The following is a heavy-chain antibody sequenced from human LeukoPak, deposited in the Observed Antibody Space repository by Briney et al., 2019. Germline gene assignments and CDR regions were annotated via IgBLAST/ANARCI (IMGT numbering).Heavy chain of an antibody. CDR1: GFTFSSYA. CDR3: ATERNWVFDY. CDR2: ITGSGGST. D-gene: IGHD7-27*01. Sequence: GGSLRLSCAASGFTFSSYAMSWVRQAPGKGLEGVSAITGSGGSTYYADSVKGRFTISRDNSKNTLYVQMNSLRAEDTAVYYCATERNWVFDYWGQGTLVTVSS. V-gene: IGHV3-23*01. J-gene: IGHJ4*02.